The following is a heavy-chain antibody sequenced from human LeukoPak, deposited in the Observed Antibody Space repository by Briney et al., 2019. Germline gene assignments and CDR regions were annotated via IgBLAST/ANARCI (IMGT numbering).Heavy chain of an antibody. J-gene: IGHJ4*02. CDR1: GYTFTGYY. CDR2: INPKTGDT. Sequence: ASVKVSCKAFGYTFTGYYMHWVRQAPGQGLEWMGWINPKTGDTNYAQNFQGRVAMTMDTSVSTAYMELSGLRPDDTAVFYCATGFDYWGQGTLVTVSS. V-gene: IGHV1-2*02. CDR3: ATGFDY.